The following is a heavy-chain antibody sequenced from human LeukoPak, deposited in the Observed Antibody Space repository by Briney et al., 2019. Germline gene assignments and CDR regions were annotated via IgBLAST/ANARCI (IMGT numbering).Heavy chain of an antibody. J-gene: IGHJ6*03. CDR3: ARVQYSSSFYYYYYMDV. CDR2: INQDGSEK. V-gene: IGHV3-7*01. CDR1: GFTFSGYW. Sequence: GGSLRLSCAASGFTFSGYWMSWVRQAPGKGLEWVANINQDGSEKYYVDSVKGRFTISRDNAKNSLYLQMNSLRAEDTAVYYCARVQYSSSFYYYYYMDVWGKGTTVTVSS. D-gene: IGHD6-6*01.